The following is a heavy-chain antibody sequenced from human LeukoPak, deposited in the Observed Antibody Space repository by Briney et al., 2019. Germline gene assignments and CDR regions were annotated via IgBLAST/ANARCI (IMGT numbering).Heavy chain of an antibody. CDR1: GYTFSSYG. CDR2: ISGYNANT. CDR3: ASWVGSSYNDY. V-gene: IGHV1-18*01. J-gene: IGHJ4*02. Sequence: ASVKVSCKVSGYTFSSYGFSWVRQAPGPGLERMGWISGYNANTHYAQRFQGRVTMTTGTSTSTAYMEPRSLRSDDTAMYYCASWVGSSYNDYWGQGTLVTVSS. D-gene: IGHD1-14*01.